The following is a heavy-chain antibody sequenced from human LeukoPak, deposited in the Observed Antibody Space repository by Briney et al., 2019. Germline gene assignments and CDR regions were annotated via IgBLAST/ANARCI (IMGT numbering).Heavy chain of an antibody. CDR1: GGTFSSYA. V-gene: IGHV1-69*04. Sequence: SVKVSCKASGGTFSSYAISWVRQAPGQGLEWMGRIIPILGIANYAQKFQGRVTITADKSTSTAYMELSSLRSEDTAVYYCARVPWGDYYGSGSYYNNAFDIWGQGTMVTVSS. J-gene: IGHJ3*02. CDR3: ARVPWGDYYGSGSYYNNAFDI. CDR2: IIPILGIA. D-gene: IGHD3-10*01.